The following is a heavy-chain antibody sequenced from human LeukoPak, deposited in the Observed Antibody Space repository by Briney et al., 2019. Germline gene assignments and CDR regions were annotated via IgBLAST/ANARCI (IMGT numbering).Heavy chain of an antibody. V-gene: IGHV3-23*01. J-gene: IGHJ4*02. D-gene: IGHD2-21*01. CDR1: GFTFGSHA. CDR2: IYENGGTT. CDR3: AKDFRIGYSAHFDY. Sequence: GGPLNSSCVGSGFTFGSHAMSWVRQAPEKGLEFVSGIYENGGTTYYADSVKGRFSISRDNSKNTLYLQMDSLRGEDTAVYYCAKDFRIGYSAHFDYWGQGALVTVSS.